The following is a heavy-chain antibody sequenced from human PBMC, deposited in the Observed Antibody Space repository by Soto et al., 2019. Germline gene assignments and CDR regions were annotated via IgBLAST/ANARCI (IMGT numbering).Heavy chain of an antibody. J-gene: IGHJ6*02. D-gene: IGHD4-17*01. CDR3: ARNGSDYGGNPHYYGMDV. CDR2: IHPSDSYN. V-gene: IGHV5-10-1*01. Sequence: PGESLKISFKGSGYSFTSYCISWVLQIPGKXLAWMGRIHPSDSYNNHSPSLQGHVTISDHKSISTAYLQWSSLKDSDTAMYYCARNGSDYGGNPHYYGMDVWGQGTTVTVSS. CDR1: GYSFTSYC.